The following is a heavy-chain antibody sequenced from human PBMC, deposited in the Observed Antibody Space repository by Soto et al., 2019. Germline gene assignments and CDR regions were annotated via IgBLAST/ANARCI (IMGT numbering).Heavy chain of an antibody. CDR2: IIPIFGTA. CDR3: SYWFGWLAAHN. CDR1: GGTFSSYA. J-gene: IGHJ4*02. Sequence: QVQLVQSGAEVKKPGSSVKVSCKASGGTFSSYAISWVRQDPGQGREWMGGIIPIFGTANYAQKFQGRVTITADESTSRAYMELSSMRSEDTAGYYCSYWFGWLAAHNWGQRTLVTVSS. V-gene: IGHV1-69*01. D-gene: IGHD3-10*01.